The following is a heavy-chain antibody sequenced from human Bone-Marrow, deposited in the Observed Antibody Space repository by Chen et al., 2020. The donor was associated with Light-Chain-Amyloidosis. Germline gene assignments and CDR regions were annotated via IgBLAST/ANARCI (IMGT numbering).Heavy chain of an antibody. CDR1: GFSFGRFW. CDR2: IQDSGIRK. V-gene: IGHV3-7*02. D-gene: IGHD2-15*01. Sequence: EEQLVESGGGLVQPGGSLRLSCAASGFSFGRFWMTWVRQAPGKGLEWVANIQDSGIRKDYLYSLRGRFTISRDNAGNLLYLEMNSLRVDDTAIYYCASLIVPEEAWFDPWGQGTLVTVSS. CDR3: ASLIVPEEAWFDP. J-gene: IGHJ5*02.